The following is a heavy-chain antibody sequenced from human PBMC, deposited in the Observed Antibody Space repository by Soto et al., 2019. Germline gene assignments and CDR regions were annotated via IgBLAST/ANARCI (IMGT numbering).Heavy chain of an antibody. J-gene: IGHJ4*02. CDR3: AKGYDILTGYFPIDY. V-gene: IGHV3-23*01. CDR2: ISGSGGST. CDR1: GFTFSSYA. Sequence: HPGGSLRLSCAASGFTFSSYAMSWVRQAPGKGLEWVSAISGSGGSTYYADSVKGRFTISRDNSKNTLYLQMNSLRAEDTAVYYCAKGYDILTGYFPIDYWGQGTLVTVSS. D-gene: IGHD3-9*01.